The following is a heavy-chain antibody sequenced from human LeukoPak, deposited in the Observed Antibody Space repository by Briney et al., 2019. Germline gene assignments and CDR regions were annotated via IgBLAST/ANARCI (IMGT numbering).Heavy chain of an antibody. J-gene: IGHJ4*02. Sequence: GGSLRLSRAASGFTFSSYGMHWVRQAPGKGLEWVALISYDGSNKYYADSVKGRFTISRDNSKSTLYLQMHSLRAEDTAVYYCAKDDLTYYYDSSSYGLFDYWGQGTLVTVSS. D-gene: IGHD3-22*01. CDR2: ISYDGSNK. CDR3: AKDDLTYYYDSSSYGLFDY. CDR1: GFTFSSYG. V-gene: IGHV3-30*18.